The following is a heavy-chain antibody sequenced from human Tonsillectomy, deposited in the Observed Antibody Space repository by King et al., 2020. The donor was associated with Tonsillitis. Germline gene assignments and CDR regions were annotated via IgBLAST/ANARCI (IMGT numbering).Heavy chain of an antibody. CDR3: ARRACSSTSCYRGDAFDI. CDR2: ISAYNGNT. J-gene: IGHJ3*02. CDR1: GYTFISYG. Sequence: QLVQSGAEVKKPGASVKVSCEASGYTFISYGISWVRQAPGQGFEWMGWISAYNGNTDFAQNLQGRVTLTTDTSTSTAYMELRSLRSDDTAVYYCARRACSSTSCYRGDAFDIWGQGTMVTVSS. V-gene: IGHV1-18*01. D-gene: IGHD2-2*01.